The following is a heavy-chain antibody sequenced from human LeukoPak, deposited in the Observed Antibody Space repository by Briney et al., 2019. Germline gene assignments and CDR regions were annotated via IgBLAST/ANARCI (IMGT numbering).Heavy chain of an antibody. J-gene: IGHJ4*02. CDR1: GYTLSNHA. CDR3: ARVFAPPFDY. CDR2: ISADNGNT. V-gene: IGHV1-18*04. Sequence: ASVKVSCKGSGYTLSNHAFSWVRQAPGQGLEWMGWISADNGNTNHAQKFQGRVSLTTDTSTSTAYMELRSLRSEDTAVYYCARVFAPPFDYWGQGTLVTVSS.